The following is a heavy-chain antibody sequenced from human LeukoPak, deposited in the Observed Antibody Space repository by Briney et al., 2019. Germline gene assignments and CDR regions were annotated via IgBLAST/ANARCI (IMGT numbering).Heavy chain of an antibody. CDR2: ISGSGGNT. Sequence: PGGSLRLSCAASGFTFSSHAMSWVRQVPRKGLEWVAAISGSGGNTYKADSVKGRFTISRDNSKNTLYLQMSSLRAEDTAVYYCASDSSGYYGVFNYWGQGTLVTVSS. CDR1: GFTFSSHA. CDR3: ASDSSGYYGVFNY. D-gene: IGHD3-22*01. J-gene: IGHJ4*02. V-gene: IGHV3-23*01.